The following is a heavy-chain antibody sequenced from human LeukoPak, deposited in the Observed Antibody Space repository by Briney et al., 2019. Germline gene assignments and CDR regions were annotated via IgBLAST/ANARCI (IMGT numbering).Heavy chain of an antibody. CDR1: GFIFTNYY. V-gene: IGHV1-46*01. J-gene: IGHJ4*02. D-gene: IGHD6-13*01. Sequence: ASVTVSCMASGFIFTNYYMHWVRQAPGQGLEWMGMIDPSGDTTRYAQKFQGRVTMTRDMSTSTVYMELSSLRSEDTAVYYCARGGVLQLLDHWGQGTLVTVSS. CDR3: ARGGVLQLLDH. CDR2: IDPSGDTT.